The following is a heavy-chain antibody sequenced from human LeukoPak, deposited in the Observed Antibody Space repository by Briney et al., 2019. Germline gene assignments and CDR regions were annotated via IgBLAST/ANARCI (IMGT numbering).Heavy chain of an antibody. CDR2: IYSGGST. Sequence: QAGGSLRLSCAASGFTVSSNYMSWVRQAPGKGLEWVSVIYSGGSTYYADSVKGRFTISRDNSKNTLYLQMNSLRAEDTAVYYCARRGFYYDNDYWGQGTLVTVSS. D-gene: IGHD3-22*01. V-gene: IGHV3-53*01. J-gene: IGHJ4*02. CDR3: ARRGFYYDNDY. CDR1: GFTVSSNY.